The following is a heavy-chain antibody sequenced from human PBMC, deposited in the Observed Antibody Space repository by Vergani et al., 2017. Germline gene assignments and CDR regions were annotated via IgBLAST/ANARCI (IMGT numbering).Heavy chain of an antibody. CDR2: ISGSGGST. CDR1: GFTFNHYA. J-gene: IGHJ6*02. Sequence: EVQLLESGGDLVQPGGSLRLSCAASGFTFNHYAMNWVRQAPGKGLQWVSGISGSGGSTYYAGSVKGRFTLSRDSSKNTLYLRMNSLSAGDTAVYYCAKANPRNSGYDYLYYYHAMDVWGQGTTVTVSS. CDR3: AKANPRNSGYDYLYYYHAMDV. D-gene: IGHD5-12*01. V-gene: IGHV3-23*01.